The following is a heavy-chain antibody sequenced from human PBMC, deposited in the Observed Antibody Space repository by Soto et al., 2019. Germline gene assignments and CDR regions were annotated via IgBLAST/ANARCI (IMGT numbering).Heavy chain of an antibody. CDR3: SADRPDIGVGWWV. V-gene: IGHV1-58*02. J-gene: IGHJ6*02. Sequence: SVKVSCKSSGSGFIRSGIQWVRQAHGQRLEWIGWIVVASGQTNYTQNFRGRVAITRDTSTATAYIELTGLTSEDTAVYFCSADRPDIGVGWWVWGQGTTVTVSS. CDR1: GSGFIRSG. CDR2: IVVASGQT. D-gene: IGHD2-15*01.